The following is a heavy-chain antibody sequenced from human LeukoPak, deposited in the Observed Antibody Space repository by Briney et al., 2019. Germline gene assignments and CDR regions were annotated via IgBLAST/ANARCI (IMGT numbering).Heavy chain of an antibody. Sequence: GGSLRLSCAASGFTFSTYTMNWVRQAPGKGLEWVSSISSSSNYKYYADSVKGRFTISRDNAKNSLYLQMNSLRAEDTALYYCAMLRGIAAAGRGGWGQGTLVTVSS. D-gene: IGHD6-13*01. CDR3: AMLRGIAAAGRGG. CDR2: ISSSSNYK. V-gene: IGHV3-21*04. CDR1: GFTFSTYT. J-gene: IGHJ4*02.